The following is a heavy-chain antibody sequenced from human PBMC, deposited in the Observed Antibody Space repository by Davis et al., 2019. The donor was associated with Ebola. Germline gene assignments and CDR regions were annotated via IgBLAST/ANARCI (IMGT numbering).Heavy chain of an antibody. CDR3: ARDRIQLWQNWFDP. CDR1: GFTFSSYG. Sequence: PGGSLRLSCAASGFTFSSYGMHWVRQAPGKGLEWVAVIWYDGSNKYYADSVKGRFTISRDNSKNTLYLQMNSLRAEDTAVYYCARDRIQLWQNWFDPWGQGTLVTVSS. CDR2: IWYDGSNK. J-gene: IGHJ5*02. V-gene: IGHV3-33*01. D-gene: IGHD5-18*01.